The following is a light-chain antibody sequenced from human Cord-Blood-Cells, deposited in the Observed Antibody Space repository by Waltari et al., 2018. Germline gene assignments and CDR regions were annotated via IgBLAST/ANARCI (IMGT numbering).Light chain of an antibody. V-gene: IGKV1-39*01. CDR3: QQSYSTPRT. CDR1: QSISSY. CDR2: AAS. Sequence: DIEMTQSPFSVSASVGDRVTITCRASQSISSYLNWYQQKPGKAPKLLIYAASSLQSGVPSRFSGSGSGTDFTLTISSLQPEDFATYYCQQSYSTPRTFGQGTKLEIK. J-gene: IGKJ2*01.